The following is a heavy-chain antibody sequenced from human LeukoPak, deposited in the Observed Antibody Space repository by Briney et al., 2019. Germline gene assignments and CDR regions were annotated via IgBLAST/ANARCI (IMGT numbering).Heavy chain of an antibody. CDR3: ARALSLNGFYEGFDY. V-gene: IGHV3-11*01. J-gene: IGHJ4*02. Sequence: GGSLRLSCAASGFTFSDSFMGWIRQTPGKGLEWVSYIYSWGDMIYSADSVKGRFHVSRDNAMNTLYLHMYSLTVEDTAVYYCARALSLNGFYEGFDYWGQGTLVTVSS. D-gene: IGHD3-9*01. CDR2: IYSWGDMI. CDR1: GFTFSDSF.